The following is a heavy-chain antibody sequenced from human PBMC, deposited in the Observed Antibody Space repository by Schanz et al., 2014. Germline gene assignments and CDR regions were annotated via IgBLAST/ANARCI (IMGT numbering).Heavy chain of an antibody. CDR3: AKSQGSSFDS. D-gene: IGHD6-13*01. Sequence: EVQLMESGGGLVKPGGSLRLSCVASGFAFSSYSMNWVRQAPGKGLEWVSAISGSGGSTYYADSVKGRFTISSDSSKNTLYLQMSSLRADDTAVYYCAKSQGSSFDSWGQGTLVAVSS. CDR2: ISGSGGST. CDR1: GFAFSSYS. J-gene: IGHJ4*02. V-gene: IGHV3-23*01.